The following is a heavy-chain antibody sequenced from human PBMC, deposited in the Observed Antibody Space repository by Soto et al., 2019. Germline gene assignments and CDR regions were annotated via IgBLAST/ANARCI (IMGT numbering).Heavy chain of an antibody. V-gene: IGHV3-66*01. CDR1: GFTVSSNY. D-gene: IGHD2-15*01. CDR3: VRDGGGYGSGGSCYWKGGGFDP. J-gene: IGHJ5*02. CDR2: IYSGGST. Sequence: GGSLRLSCAASGFTVSSNYMSWGRQAPGKGLEWGSVIYSGGSTYYADSVKGSFTISRDNSKNTLYLQMNSLRAEDTAVYSGVRDGGGYGSGGSCYWKGGGFDPWGQGTLVTVSS.